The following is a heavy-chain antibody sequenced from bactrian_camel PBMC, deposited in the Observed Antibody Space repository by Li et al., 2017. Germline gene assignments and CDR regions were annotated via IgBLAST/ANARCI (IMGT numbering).Heavy chain of an antibody. J-gene: IGHJ4*01. Sequence: HVQLVESGGGLVQPGGSLRLSCAASGFSFRSVWMHWVRQAPGKGLVWVSSISTKSGETNYVDSVKGRFAISRDNTRNMVYLQMNDLKPEDTALYYCAKVPHYSDYHERGYEYNYWGQGTQVTVS. CDR3: AKVPHYSDYHERGYEYNY. V-gene: IGHV3S6*01. CDR2: ISTKSGET. CDR1: GFSFRSVW. D-gene: IGHD4*01.